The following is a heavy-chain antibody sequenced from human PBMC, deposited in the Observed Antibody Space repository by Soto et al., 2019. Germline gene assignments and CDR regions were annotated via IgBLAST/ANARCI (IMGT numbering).Heavy chain of an antibody. CDR3: AKDFKVSGGHYGSLNYYYGMDV. D-gene: IGHD3-10*01. J-gene: IGHJ6*02. V-gene: IGHV3-30*18. Sequence: GGSLRPPWAASEFTLSAFGMHWFRQAPGKGLEWVAIISYDGILKYYADSVKGRFTISRDTSKGALYLQMNSLRPEDTAVYYCAKDFKVSGGHYGSLNYYYGMDVWGQGTTVTVSS. CDR1: EFTLSAFG. CDR2: ISYDGILK.